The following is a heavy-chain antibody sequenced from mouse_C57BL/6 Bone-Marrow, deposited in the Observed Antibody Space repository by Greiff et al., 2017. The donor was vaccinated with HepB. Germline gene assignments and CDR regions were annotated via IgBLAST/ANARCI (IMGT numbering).Heavy chain of an antibody. CDR3: ARDITTVVANFPYYYAMDY. CDR2: INPGSGGT. D-gene: IGHD1-1*01. V-gene: IGHV1-54*01. J-gene: IGHJ4*01. CDR1: GYAFTNYL. Sequence: VQLQQSGAELVRPGTSVKVSCKASGYAFTNYLIEWVKQRPGQGLEWIGVINPGSGGTNYNEKFKGKATLTADKSSSTAYMPLSSLTSEDSAVYFCARDITTVVANFPYYYAMDYWVKEPQSPSPQ.